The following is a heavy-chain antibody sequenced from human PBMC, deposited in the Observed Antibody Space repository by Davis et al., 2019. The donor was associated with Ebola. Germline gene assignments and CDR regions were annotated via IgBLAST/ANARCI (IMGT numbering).Heavy chain of an antibody. CDR2: IYYSGST. Sequence: MPSETLSLTCTVSGGSISSYYWSWIRQPPGKGLEWIGNIYYSGSTNYNPSLKSRVTISVDTSKNQFSLKLSSVTAADTAVYYCARVGFGELFLGSDHWGQGTLVTVSS. CDR1: GGSISSYY. CDR3: ARVGFGELFLGSDH. D-gene: IGHD3-10*01. V-gene: IGHV4-59*08. J-gene: IGHJ4*02.